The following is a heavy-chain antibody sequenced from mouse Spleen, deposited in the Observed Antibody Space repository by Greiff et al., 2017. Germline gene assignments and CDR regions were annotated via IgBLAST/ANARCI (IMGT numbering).Heavy chain of an antibody. Sequence: EVMLVESGGGLVQPGGSLKLSCATSGFTFSDYYMYWVRQTPEKRLEWVAYISNGGGSTYYPDTVKGRFTISRDNAKNTLYLQMSRLKSEDTAMYYCARRGDYYGSSFDYWGQGTTLTVSS. CDR3: ARRGDYYGSSFDY. V-gene: IGHV5-12*02. CDR2: ISNGGGST. J-gene: IGHJ2*01. CDR1: GFTFSDYY. D-gene: IGHD1-1*01.